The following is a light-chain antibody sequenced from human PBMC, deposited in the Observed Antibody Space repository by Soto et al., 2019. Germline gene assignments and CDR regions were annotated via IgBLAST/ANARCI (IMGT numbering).Light chain of an antibody. CDR1: QSISSSY. J-gene: IGKJ1*01. CDR2: GPS. CDR3: QQYDSSPRT. Sequence: EIVLTQSPGTLSLFPGERATLSCRASQSISSSYLAWYQQKPGQAPRLLIYGPSSRATGIPDRFSGSGSGTDFTLTINRLEPEDFAVYDCQQYDSSPRTFGQGTKVEIK. V-gene: IGKV3-20*01.